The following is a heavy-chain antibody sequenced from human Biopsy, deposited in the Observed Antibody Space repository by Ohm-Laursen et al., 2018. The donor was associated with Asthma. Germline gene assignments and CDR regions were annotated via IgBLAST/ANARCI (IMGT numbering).Heavy chain of an antibody. J-gene: IGHJ4*02. V-gene: IGHV1-24*01. CDR2: HDHEEGGT. CDR1: GYSLTDLS. D-gene: IGHD4-17*01. CDR3: ASDFPKDYVRYNFQF. Sequence: SVKVSCKISGYSLTDLSMHWVRQAPGQGREWMGGHDHEEGGTVNARRFQGRVTMTEDTSTDTAYMELSSLSSDDTAAYYCASDFPKDYVRYNFQFWGQGTLVTVSS.